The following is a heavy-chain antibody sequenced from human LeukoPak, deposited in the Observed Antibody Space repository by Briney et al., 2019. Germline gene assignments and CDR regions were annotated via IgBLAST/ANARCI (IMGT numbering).Heavy chain of an antibody. J-gene: IGHJ4*02. CDR3: ARGHAVAGTDY. CDR1: GYTFTSYD. CDR2: MNPNSGNT. V-gene: IGHV1-8*01. Sequence: ASVNVSCKASGYTFTSYDINWVRQAPGQGLEWMGWMNPNSGNTGYAQKFQGRVTMTRNTSISTAYMELSSLRSEDTAVYYCARGHAVAGTDYWGQGTLVTVSS. D-gene: IGHD6-19*01.